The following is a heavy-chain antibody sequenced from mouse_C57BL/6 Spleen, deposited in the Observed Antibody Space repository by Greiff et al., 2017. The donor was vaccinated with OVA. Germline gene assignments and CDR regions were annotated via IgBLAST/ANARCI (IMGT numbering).Heavy chain of an antibody. D-gene: IGHD1-1*01. J-gene: IGHJ4*01. CDR1: GYTFTSYW. CDR2: IHPSDSDT. Sequence: QVQLQQPGAELVKPGASVKVSCKASGYTFTSYWMHWVKQRPGQGLEWIGRIHPSDSDTNYNQKFKGKATLTVDKSSSTAYMQLSSLTSEDSAVYYCAMGHYVSSFYAMDYWGQGTSVTVSS. CDR3: AMGHYVSSFYAMDY. V-gene: IGHV1-74*01.